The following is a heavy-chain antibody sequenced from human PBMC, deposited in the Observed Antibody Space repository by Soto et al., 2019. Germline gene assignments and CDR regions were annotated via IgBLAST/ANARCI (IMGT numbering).Heavy chain of an antibody. CDR3: ARAPYYDFWSGYYPMGYYYYGMDV. V-gene: IGHV1-2*02. Sequence: ASVKVSCKASGYTFTGYYMHWVRQAPGQGLEWMGWINPNSGGTNYAQEFQGRVTMTRDTSISTAYMELSRLRSDDTAVYYCARAPYYDFWSGYYPMGYYYYGMDVWRQRTTVTVSS. CDR1: GYTFTGYY. CDR2: INPNSGGT. D-gene: IGHD3-3*01. J-gene: IGHJ6*02.